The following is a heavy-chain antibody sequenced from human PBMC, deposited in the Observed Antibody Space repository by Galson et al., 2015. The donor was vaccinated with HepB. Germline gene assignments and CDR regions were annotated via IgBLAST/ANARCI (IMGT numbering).Heavy chain of an antibody. J-gene: IGHJ6*02. V-gene: IGHV6-1*01. CDR1: GDSVSSNSAA. Sequence: AISGDSVSSNSAAWNWIRQSPSRGLEWLGRTYYRSKWYNDYAVSVKSRITINPDTSKNQFSLQLNSVTPEDTAVYYCARDPYYGSGSYYMGYYYYYGMDVWGQGTTVTVSS. D-gene: IGHD3-10*01. CDR3: ARDPYYGSGSYYMGYYYYYGMDV. CDR2: TYYRSKWYN.